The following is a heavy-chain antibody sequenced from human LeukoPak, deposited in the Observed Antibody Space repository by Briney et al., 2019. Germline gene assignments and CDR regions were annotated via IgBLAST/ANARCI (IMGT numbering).Heavy chain of an antibody. V-gene: IGHV1-2*02. Sequence: GASVKVSCKASGYTFTGYYMHWVRQAPGQGLEWMGWINPNSGGTNYAQKFQGRVTMTRDTSISTAYMELSRLRSDDTAVYYCARKSSSGRYVDFAEYFQHWGQGTLVTVSS. CDR3: ARKSSSGRYVDFAEYFQH. CDR2: INPNSGGT. D-gene: IGHD6-19*01. J-gene: IGHJ1*01. CDR1: GYTFTGYY.